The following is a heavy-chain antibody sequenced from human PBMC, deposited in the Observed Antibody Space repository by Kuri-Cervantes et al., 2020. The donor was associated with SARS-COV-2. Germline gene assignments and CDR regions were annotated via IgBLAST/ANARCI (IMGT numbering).Heavy chain of an antibody. CDR3: ATAQSYGDYFRYAFEGHNDAFDI. V-gene: IGHV3-30*04. CDR1: GFTFSSYA. J-gene: IGHJ3*02. D-gene: IGHD4-17*01. CDR2: VSYDGSNK. Sequence: LPRASSGFTFSSYAMPRVRQAPGTGLEGGAVVSYDGSNKYYADSVKGRFTISRDNSKNTLYLQMNSLRAEDTAVYYCATAQSYGDYFRYAFEGHNDAFDIWGQGTMVTVSS.